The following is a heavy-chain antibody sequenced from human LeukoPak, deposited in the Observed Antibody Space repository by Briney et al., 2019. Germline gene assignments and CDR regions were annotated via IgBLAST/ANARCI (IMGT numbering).Heavy chain of an antibody. CDR2: IYYSGST. J-gene: IGHJ6*02. Sequence: KASETLSLTCTVSGGSISSGGYYWSWIRQHPGKGLEWIGYIYYSGSTYYNPSLKSRVTISVDTSKNQFSLKLSSVTAADTAVYYCARDRKIRGPTYYYYGMDVWGQGTTVTVSS. CDR1: GGSISSGGYY. V-gene: IGHV4-30-4*08. CDR3: ARDRKIRGPTYYYYGMDV.